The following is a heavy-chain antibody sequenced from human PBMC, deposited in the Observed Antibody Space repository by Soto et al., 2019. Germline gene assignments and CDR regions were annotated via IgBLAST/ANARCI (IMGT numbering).Heavy chain of an antibody. V-gene: IGHV4-39*01. J-gene: IGHJ6*02. D-gene: IGHD3-9*01. Sequence: SGTLSLTCTVSGGSISSSRYYWGWIRQTPGKGLEWIGSIYYSGSTYYNPSLKSRVTISVDTSKNQFSLKLSSVTAADTAVYYCARLEVVLTGYYITPTYYYGMDVWGQGTTVTVSS. CDR1: GGSISSSRYY. CDR3: ARLEVVLTGYYITPTYYYGMDV. CDR2: IYYSGST.